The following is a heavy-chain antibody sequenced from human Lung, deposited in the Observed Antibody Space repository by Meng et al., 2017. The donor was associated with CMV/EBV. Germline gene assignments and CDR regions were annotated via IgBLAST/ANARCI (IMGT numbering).Heavy chain of an antibody. J-gene: IGHJ5*02. V-gene: IGHV4-59*01. CDR3: ARESVYSSGWNWLDP. CDR1: GGSISSYY. D-gene: IGHD6-19*01. Sequence: SETLSLXCTVSGGSISSYYWSWIRQPPGKGLEWIGYIYYSGSTNYNPSLKSRVTISVDTSKNQFSLKLSSVTAADTAVYYCARESVYSSGWNWLDPWGQGXLVTVSS. CDR2: IYYSGST.